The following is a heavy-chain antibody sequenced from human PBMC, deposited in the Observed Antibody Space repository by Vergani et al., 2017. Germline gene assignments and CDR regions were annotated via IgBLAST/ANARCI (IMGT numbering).Heavy chain of an antibody. CDR1: GFTFSSYE. CDR2: ISSSGSTI. D-gene: IGHD2-15*01. CDR3: ARGATITGVVVATDFDY. V-gene: IGHV3-48*03. J-gene: IGHJ4*02. Sequence: EVQLVESGGGLVQPGGSLRLSCAASGFTFSSYEMNWVRQAPGKGLEWVSYISSSGSTIYYADSVKGRFTISRDNAKNSLYLQMNSLRAEDTAVYYCARGATITGVVVATDFDYWGQGTLVTVSS.